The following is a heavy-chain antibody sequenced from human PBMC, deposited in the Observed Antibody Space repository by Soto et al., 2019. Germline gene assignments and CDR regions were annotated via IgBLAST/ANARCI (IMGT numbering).Heavy chain of an antibody. V-gene: IGHV1-18*01. CDR3: APALTYYYDSSGSY. CDR1: GYTFTSYG. CDR2: ISAYNGNT. Sequence: QVQLVQSGAEVKKPGASVKVSCKASGYTFTSYGISWVRQAPGQGLEWMGWISAYNGNTNYAQKLQGRVTMTTDTXPSTAYMELRSLRSDATAVYYCAPALTYYYDSSGSYWGQGTLVTVSS. D-gene: IGHD3-22*01. J-gene: IGHJ4*02.